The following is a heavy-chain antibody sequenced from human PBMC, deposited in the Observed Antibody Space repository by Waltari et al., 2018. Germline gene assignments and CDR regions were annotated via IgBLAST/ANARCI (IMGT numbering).Heavy chain of an antibody. V-gene: IGHV4-61*02. CDR2: IYTSGSP. D-gene: IGHD5-12*01. Sequence: QVQLQESGPGLVKPSQTLSLTCTVSGGSISSGSYYWSWIRQPAGKGLEWIGRIYTSGSPHYNPSLKSRVTISVDTSKNQFSLKLSSVTAADTAVYYCAREVGGYIGYYYYGMDVWGQGTTVTVSS. CDR1: GGSISSGSYY. J-gene: IGHJ6*02. CDR3: AREVGGYIGYYYYGMDV.